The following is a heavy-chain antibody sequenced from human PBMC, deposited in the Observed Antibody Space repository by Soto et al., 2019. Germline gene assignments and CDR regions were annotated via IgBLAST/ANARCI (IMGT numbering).Heavy chain of an antibody. CDR2: IIPIFETS. V-gene: IGHV1-69*01. D-gene: IGHD5-12*01. J-gene: IGHJ4*02. Sequence: QVQLVQSGAEVKKPGSSVKVSCKASGGTFNSHALTWVRQAPGQGLEWMGGIIPIFETSNYARKFQGRVTITADESTSTAFMELTSLTSDDTAVYYCARERGWLQTKGSFDYWGQGTLVTVSS. CDR1: GGTFNSHA. CDR3: ARERGWLQTKGSFDY.